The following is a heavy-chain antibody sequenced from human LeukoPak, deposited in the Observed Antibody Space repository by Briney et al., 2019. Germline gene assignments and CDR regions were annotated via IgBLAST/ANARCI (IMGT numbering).Heavy chain of an antibody. D-gene: IGHD2-2*01. J-gene: IGHJ6*02. V-gene: IGHV1-18*01. CDR1: GYTFTSYG. CDR2: ISAYNGNT. CDR3: ASSYCSSTSCYPRAHYYYGLDV. Sequence: ASVKVSCKASGYTFTSYGISLVRQAPGQGLEWMGWISAYNGNTNYAQKLQGRVTMTTDTSTSTAYLELRSLRSDDADVYYCASSYCSSTSCYPRAHYYYGLDVWGQGTTVTVPS.